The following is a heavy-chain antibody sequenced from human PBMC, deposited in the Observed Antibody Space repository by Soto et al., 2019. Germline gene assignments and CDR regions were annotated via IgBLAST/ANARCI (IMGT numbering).Heavy chain of an antibody. V-gene: IGHV4-34*01. J-gene: IGHJ6*03. CDR1: GGSFSGYY. Sequence: QVQLQQWGAGLLKPSETLSLTCAVYGGSFSGYYWSWIRQPPGTGLEGIGEINHSGSTNYNPSRESRVTLSVDTSKNQFSLKLSSVTAADTAVYYCARGQGDSSSSYLFYHYSYYMDVWGKGTTVTVSS. CDR3: ARGQGDSSSSYLFYHYSYYMDV. D-gene: IGHD6-6*01. CDR2: INHSGST.